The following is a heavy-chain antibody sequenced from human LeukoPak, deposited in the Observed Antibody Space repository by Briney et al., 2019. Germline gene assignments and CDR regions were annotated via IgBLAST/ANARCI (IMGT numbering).Heavy chain of an antibody. J-gene: IGHJ4*02. CDR1: GFTFSSYG. CDR2: IWYDGSNK. Sequence: GGSLRLSCAASGFTFSSYGMHWVRQAPVKGLEWVAVIWYDGSNKYYADSVKGRFTISRDNSKNTLYLQMNSLRAEDTAVYYCARGPRQWLYYFDYWGQGTLVTVSS. D-gene: IGHD6-19*01. CDR3: ARGPRQWLYYFDY. V-gene: IGHV3-33*08.